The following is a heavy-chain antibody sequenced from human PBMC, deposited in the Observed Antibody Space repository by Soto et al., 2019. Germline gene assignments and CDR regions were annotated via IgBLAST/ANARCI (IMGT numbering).Heavy chain of an antibody. J-gene: IGHJ3*02. CDR3: AGERGSITVRGPFDT. V-gene: IGHV4-4*02. Sequence: QVQLQESGPGLVKPSGTLSLTCTVTSGSITNNNWWSWVRQSPGKGVEWIAEIYHGGSTNYNPAHMSLVSISVDNYRNQFSLTLTSVTAADTAVYYCAGERGSITVRGPFDTWGQGTLVTVSS. CDR1: SGSITNNNW. D-gene: IGHD3-10*01. CDR2: IYHGGST.